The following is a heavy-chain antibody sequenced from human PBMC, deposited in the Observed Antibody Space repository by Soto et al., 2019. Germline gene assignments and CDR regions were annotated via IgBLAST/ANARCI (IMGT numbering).Heavy chain of an antibody. CDR1: GYTFTSYG. Sequence: ASVKVSCKASGYTFTSYGISWVRQAPGQGLDWMGWISAYNGNTNYAQKLQGRVTMTTDTSTSTAYMELRSLRSDDTAVYYCARDRWGNALYDSSGYGFDYWGQGTLVTVSS. CDR3: ARDRWGNALYDSSGYGFDY. V-gene: IGHV1-18*01. CDR2: ISAYNGNT. D-gene: IGHD3-22*01. J-gene: IGHJ4*02.